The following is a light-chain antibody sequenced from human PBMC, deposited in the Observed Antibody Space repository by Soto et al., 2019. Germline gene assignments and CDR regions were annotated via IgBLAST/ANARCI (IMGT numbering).Light chain of an antibody. J-gene: IGKJ5*01. Sequence: DIQLTQSPSSLSASVGDRVTFTCRASQDISHFLAWYQQRPGEVPRLLIYGASTLQSGVPSRFSGSGFGTDFTLTITSLQAEDFAVYYWHHYGSSPYTFGLGTRLEIK. CDR3: HHYGSSPYT. V-gene: IGKV1-27*01. CDR2: GAS. CDR1: QDISHF.